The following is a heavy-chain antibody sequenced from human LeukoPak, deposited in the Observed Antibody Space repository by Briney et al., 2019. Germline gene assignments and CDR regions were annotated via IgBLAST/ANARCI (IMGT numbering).Heavy chain of an antibody. D-gene: IGHD6-13*01. CDR3: ATRIAAAGTKGAFDI. CDR2: ISSSSSYI. V-gene: IGHV3-21*01. Sequence: GGSLRLSCAASGFTFSSYTMNWVRQAPGKGLEWVSSISSSSSYIYYADSVKGRFTISRDNAKNSLYLQMNSLRAEDTAVYYCATRIAAAGTKGAFDIWGQGTMVTVS. J-gene: IGHJ3*02. CDR1: GFTFSSYT.